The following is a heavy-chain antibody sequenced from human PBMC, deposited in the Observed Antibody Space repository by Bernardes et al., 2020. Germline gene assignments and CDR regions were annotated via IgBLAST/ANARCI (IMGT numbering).Heavy chain of an antibody. V-gene: IGHV4-34*01. CDR2: INHSGST. CDR3: ARGIFGVVSVPYYYFYMDV. Sequence: SETLSLTCAVYGGSFSGSYWSWIRQPPGKGLEWIGEINHSGSTKYNPSLKSRVTISVDTSKNQFSLRLSSVTAADTAVYYCARGIFGVVSVPYYYFYMDVWGKGTTVTVSS. CDR1: GGSFSGSY. D-gene: IGHD3-3*01. J-gene: IGHJ6*03.